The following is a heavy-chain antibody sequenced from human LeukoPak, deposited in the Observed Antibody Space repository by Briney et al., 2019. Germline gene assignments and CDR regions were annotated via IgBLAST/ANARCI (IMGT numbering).Heavy chain of an antibody. D-gene: IGHD3-10*01. CDR3: ARGVDYGSGIDY. J-gene: IGHJ4*02. CDR1: GFTFSSYE. CDR2: ISTRGSSI. Sequence: GGSLRLSCAVSGFTFSSYEMYWVRQAPGKGLEWVSYISTRGSSIYYKDSVKGRFTISRDNAKNSLYLQMNSLRAEDTAFYYCARGVDYGSGIDYWGQGTLVTVSS. V-gene: IGHV3-48*03.